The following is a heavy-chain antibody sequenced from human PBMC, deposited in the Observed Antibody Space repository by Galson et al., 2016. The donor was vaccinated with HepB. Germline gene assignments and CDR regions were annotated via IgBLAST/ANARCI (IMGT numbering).Heavy chain of an antibody. CDR2: ISWSTDKK. CDR3: AKDLAVAGTGGGFDY. J-gene: IGHJ4*02. CDR1: GLTIEDYA. Sequence: SLRLSCAASGLTIEDYAMHWVRQAPGKGLEWVSGISWSTDKKFYADSVKGRFTISRDTAKNSLILQMNSLRTDDTALYYCAKDLAVAGTGGGFDYWGQGVRVTVSS. D-gene: IGHD2-15*01. V-gene: IGHV3-9*01.